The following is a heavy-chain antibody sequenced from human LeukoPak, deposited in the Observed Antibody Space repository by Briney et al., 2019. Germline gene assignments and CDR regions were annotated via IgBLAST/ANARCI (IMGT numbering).Heavy chain of an antibody. CDR1: GDSVSSNSAA. D-gene: IGHD7-27*01. V-gene: IGHV6-1*01. Sequence: SQTLSLTCAISGDSVSSNSAAWNWIRQSPSRGLEWLGRTYYRSKWYNDYAVSVKSRLIINPDTSKNQFPLQLNSVTPEDTAVYYCARALTGSYYFDYWGQGTLVTVSS. J-gene: IGHJ4*02. CDR2: TYYRSKWYN. CDR3: ARALTGSYYFDY.